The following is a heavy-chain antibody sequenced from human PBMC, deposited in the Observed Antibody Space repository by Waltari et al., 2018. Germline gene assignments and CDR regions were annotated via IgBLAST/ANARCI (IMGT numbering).Heavy chain of an antibody. D-gene: IGHD3-10*01. CDR2: VSSGGNT. J-gene: IGHJ5*02. CDR3: ARHRGVHTGYPGLDP. V-gene: IGHV4-39*01. CDR1: GGSISGAYY. Sequence: QLQLQESCPGLVKPSETLSLICTVSGGSISGAYYWDWIRQSPGTGLEWIGDVSSGGNTNYNPSLKSRVTISTDTSKNQFSLRLSSVTAADTAVYYCARHRGVHTGYPGLDPWGQGTLVTVSS.